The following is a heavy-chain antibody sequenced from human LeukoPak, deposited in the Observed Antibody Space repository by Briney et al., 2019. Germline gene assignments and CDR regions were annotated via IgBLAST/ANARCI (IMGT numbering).Heavy chain of an antibody. D-gene: IGHD6-13*01. V-gene: IGHV5-51*01. Sequence: GESLKISCKGSGYSLTSYWIGWVRQMPGKGLEWMGIIYPGDSDTKYSPSFQGQVTISADKSISTAYLQWSSLKASDTAMYYCARGGGGQQLVHRLWFDPWGQGTLVTVSS. J-gene: IGHJ5*02. CDR2: IYPGDSDT. CDR1: GYSLTSYW. CDR3: ARGGGGQQLVHRLWFDP.